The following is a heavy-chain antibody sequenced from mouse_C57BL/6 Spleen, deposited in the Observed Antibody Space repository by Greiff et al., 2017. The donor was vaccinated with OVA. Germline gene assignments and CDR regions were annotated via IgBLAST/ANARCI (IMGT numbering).Heavy chain of an antibody. V-gene: IGHV7-3*01. CDR1: GFTFTDYY. CDR2: IRNKANGYTT. J-gene: IGHJ4*01. Sequence: EVQGVESGGGLVQPGGSLSLSCAASGFTFTDYYMSWVRQPPGQALEWLGFIRNKANGYTTEYSAYVKGRFTIYRDNSQSILYLQMNALRAEDSATYYGARYITAQASYYYAMDYWGQGTSVTVSS. CDR3: ARYITAQASYYYAMDY. D-gene: IGHD3-2*02.